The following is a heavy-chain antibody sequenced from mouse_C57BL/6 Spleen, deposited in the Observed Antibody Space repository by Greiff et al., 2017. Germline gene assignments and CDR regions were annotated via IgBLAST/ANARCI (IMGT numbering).Heavy chain of an antibody. J-gene: IGHJ4*01. CDR1: GYSITSDY. D-gene: IGHD1-1*01. CDR2: ISYSGST. V-gene: IGHV3-8*01. CDR3: ARSPLYDGSPHYYAMDY. Sequence: EVQLQESGPGLAKPSQTLSLTCSVTGYSITSDYWNWIRKFPGNKLEYMGYISYSGSTYYNPSLKSRISITRDTSKNQYYLQLNSVTTEDTATYYCARSPLYDGSPHYYAMDYWGQGTSVTVSS.